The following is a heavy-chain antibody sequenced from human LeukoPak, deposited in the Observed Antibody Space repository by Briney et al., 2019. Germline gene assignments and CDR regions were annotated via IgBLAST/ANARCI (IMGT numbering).Heavy chain of an antibody. CDR1: GFTFSSYT. CDR3: AKEVGYDSSGYDDY. D-gene: IGHD3-22*01. Sequence: GGSLRLSCAASGFTFSSYTMNWVRQAPGKGLEWVSYISSSGTIYYADSVKGRFTISRDNAKNSLFLQMNSLRAEDTAVYYCAKEVGYDSSGYDDYWGQGTLVTVSS. CDR2: ISSSGTI. V-gene: IGHV3-48*01. J-gene: IGHJ4*02.